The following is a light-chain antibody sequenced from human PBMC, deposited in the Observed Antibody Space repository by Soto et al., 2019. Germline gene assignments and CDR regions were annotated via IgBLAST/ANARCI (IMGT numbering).Light chain of an antibody. CDR2: EVS. Sequence: QSALTQPASVSGSPGQSITISCTGTSSDVGAYNYVSWFQQHPGKVPKLMIYEVSNRPSGISDRFSASKSGNTASLTTSGLHAEDEADYYCSSYTTSTAHVVFGGGTKVTVL. V-gene: IGLV2-14*01. CDR1: SSDVGAYNY. J-gene: IGLJ2*01. CDR3: SSYTTSTAHVV.